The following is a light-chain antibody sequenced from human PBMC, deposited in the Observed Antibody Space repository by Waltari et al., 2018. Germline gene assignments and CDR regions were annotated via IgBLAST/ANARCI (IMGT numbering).Light chain of an antibody. Sequence: EIVLTQSPATLSLSPGEMATLSCRASQSVDMCLAWYQQRPGQAPRLLIYETSNRATDIPARFSGSGSETDFSLTISSLEPEDFAVYYCQQRRNWPLTFGGGTKVEIK. J-gene: IGKJ4*01. CDR2: ETS. CDR3: QQRRNWPLT. CDR1: QSVDMC. V-gene: IGKV3-11*01.